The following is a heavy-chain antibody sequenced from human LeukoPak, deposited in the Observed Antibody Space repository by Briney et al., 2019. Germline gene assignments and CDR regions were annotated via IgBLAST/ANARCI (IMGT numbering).Heavy chain of an antibody. CDR3: AKDLEGIGDYGGNSVRSLDY. J-gene: IGHJ4*02. Sequence: SSSASELGSISYGMQWFRRAPARGLVGGAVIWNGGSTEYYADSVKGRFTISRDNSKNTLYLQINSLRAEDTAVYYCAKDLEGIGDYGGNSVRSLDYWGQGTLVTVSS. V-gene: IGHV3-33*06. CDR1: ELGSISYG. CDR2: IWNGGSTE. D-gene: IGHD4-23*01.